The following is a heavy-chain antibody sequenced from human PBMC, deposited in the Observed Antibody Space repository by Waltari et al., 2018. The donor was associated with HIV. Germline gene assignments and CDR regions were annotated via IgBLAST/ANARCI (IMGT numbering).Heavy chain of an antibody. J-gene: IGHJ3*02. D-gene: IGHD3-22*01. CDR2: IYYSGST. CDR3: VGVGDMTMIVARAFDI. V-gene: IGHV4-39*01. CDR1: GGSISSSSYY. Sequence: QLQLQESGPGLVKPSETLSLTCTVSGGSISSSSYYWGWIRQPPGKGLEWIGSIYYSGSTCYNPSLKRRVTISVDTSKNQFSLKRSSVTAADTAVYYCVGVGDMTMIVARAFDIWGQGTMVTVSS.